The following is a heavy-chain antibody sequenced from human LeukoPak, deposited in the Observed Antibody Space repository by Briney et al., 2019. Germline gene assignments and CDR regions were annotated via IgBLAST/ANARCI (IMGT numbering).Heavy chain of an antibody. V-gene: IGHV4-4*07. J-gene: IGHJ3*02. Sequence: SETLSLTCTVSGGSISSYYWSWIRQRAGKGLEWIGHIYTSGSTNYTPSLKSRVTMSVDTSKTQFSLKLSSVTAADTAVYYCARDSRLDYGGKFSWGAFNIWGQGTMVTVSS. CDR1: GGSISSYY. CDR2: IYTSGST. D-gene: IGHD4-23*01. CDR3: ARDSRLDYGGKFSWGAFNI.